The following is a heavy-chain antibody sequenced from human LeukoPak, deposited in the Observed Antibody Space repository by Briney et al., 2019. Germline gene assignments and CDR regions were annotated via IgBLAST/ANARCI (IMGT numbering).Heavy chain of an antibody. Sequence: GGPLRLSCAASGFTFSSYEMNWLRQAPGKGLEGVSYISSSGSTIYYADSVKGRFTIARNNAKHSLYLQMNSLRAEDTAVYYCAREGAGGFDIWGQGTMVTVSS. V-gene: IGHV3-48*03. CDR1: GFTFSSYE. CDR3: AREGAGGFDI. J-gene: IGHJ3*02. CDR2: ISSSGSTI. D-gene: IGHD3-10*01.